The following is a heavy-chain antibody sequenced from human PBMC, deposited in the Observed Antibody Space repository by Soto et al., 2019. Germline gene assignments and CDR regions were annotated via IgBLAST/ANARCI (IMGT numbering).Heavy chain of an antibody. Sequence: GGSLRLSCAASGFTFSTYSLNWVRQAPGKGLEWVSSISSDSSYIYYADSVKGRFTISRDNAKDSLYLQMNSLRAEDTAVYYCTRKLTGTNPLDYWGQGTLVTV. CDR3: TRKLTGTNPLDY. D-gene: IGHD1-7*01. CDR1: GFTFSTYS. J-gene: IGHJ4*02. CDR2: ISSDSSYI. V-gene: IGHV3-21*01.